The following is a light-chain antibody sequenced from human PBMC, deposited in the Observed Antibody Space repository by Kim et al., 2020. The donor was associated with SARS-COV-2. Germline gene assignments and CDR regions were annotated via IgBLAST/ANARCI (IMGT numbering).Light chain of an antibody. V-gene: IGLV3-1*01. CDR3: QAWDSSTGV. CDR1: KLGDKY. Sequence: SYELPQPPSVSVSPGQTATITCSGDKLGDKYACWYQQKSGQSPVLVIYQDNKRPSGIPERFSGSNSGNTATLTISGTQTMDEADYYCQAWDSSTGVFGTGTKVSVL. J-gene: IGLJ1*01. CDR2: QDN.